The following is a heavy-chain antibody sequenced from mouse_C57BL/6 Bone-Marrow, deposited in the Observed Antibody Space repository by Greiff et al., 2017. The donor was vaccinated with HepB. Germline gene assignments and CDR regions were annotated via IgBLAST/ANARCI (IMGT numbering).Heavy chain of an antibody. V-gene: IGHV5-9*01. CDR1: GFTFSSYT. Sequence: EVKLMESGGGLVKPGGSLKLSCAASGFTFSSYTMSWVLQTPEKRLEWVATISGGGGNTYYPDSVKGRFTISRDNAKNTLYLQMSSLRSEDTALYDGARQRYYDGGSDPVWFGDWGQGTLVTVSA. CDR3: ARQRYYDGGSDPVWFGD. CDR2: ISGGGGNT. J-gene: IGHJ3*01. D-gene: IGHD1-1*01.